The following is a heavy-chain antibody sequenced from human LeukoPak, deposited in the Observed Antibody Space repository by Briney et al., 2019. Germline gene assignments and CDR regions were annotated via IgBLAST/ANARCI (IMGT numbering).Heavy chain of an antibody. CDR3: AKGIAVTGYYYYYGMDV. D-gene: IGHD6-19*01. CDR1: GGSISSYY. J-gene: IGHJ6*02. V-gene: IGHV4-4*07. CDR2: IYTSGST. Sequence: PSESLSLTCTVSGGSISSYYWSWIRQPAGKGLEWIGRIYTSGSTNYNPSLKSRVTMSVDTSKNQFSLKLSSVTAADTAVYYCAKGIAVTGYYYYYGMDVWGQGTTVTVSS.